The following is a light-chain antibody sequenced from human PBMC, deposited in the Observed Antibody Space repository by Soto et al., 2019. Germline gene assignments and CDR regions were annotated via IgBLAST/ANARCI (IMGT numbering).Light chain of an antibody. Sequence: EIVLTQSPGTLSLSPGERATLSCRASQTVSSSYLTWYQQKPGQAPRLLIYGASSRATGIPDRFSGSGSGTDVTLTISRLEPEDFAVYYCQQYGSSLPITFGHGTRLEIK. CDR1: QTVSSSY. J-gene: IGKJ5*01. V-gene: IGKV3-20*01. CDR2: GAS. CDR3: QQYGSSLPIT.